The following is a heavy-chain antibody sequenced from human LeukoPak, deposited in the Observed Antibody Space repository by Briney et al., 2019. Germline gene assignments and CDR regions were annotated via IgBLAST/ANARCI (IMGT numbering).Heavy chain of an antibody. D-gene: IGHD3-22*01. V-gene: IGHV3-23*01. CDR2: ITASGGST. CDR3: TTDSLAMIDGFDP. CDR1: GFTFSSYA. Sequence: GGSLRLSCAASGFTFSSYAMSWVRQAPGKGLEWVSAITASGGSTYYADSVKGRFTISRDNSKNTLYLQMNSLRAEDTAVYYCTTDSLAMIDGFDPWGQGTLVTVSS. J-gene: IGHJ5*02.